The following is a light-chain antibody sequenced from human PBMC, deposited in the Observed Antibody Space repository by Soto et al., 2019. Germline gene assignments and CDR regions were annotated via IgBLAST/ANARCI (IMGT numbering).Light chain of an antibody. CDR1: SGHSNYA. V-gene: IGLV4-69*01. J-gene: IGLJ7*01. CDR3: PTWGTGSAIGV. CDR2: VNSGGSH. Sequence: QLVLTQSPSASASLGASVKLTCTRSSGHSNYAIAWHEQQPEKGPRYLMMVNSGGSHLKGDGIPDRFSGSSSGAERYLFISSLQSEDEADYYCPTWGTGSAIGVFGGGTQLTVL.